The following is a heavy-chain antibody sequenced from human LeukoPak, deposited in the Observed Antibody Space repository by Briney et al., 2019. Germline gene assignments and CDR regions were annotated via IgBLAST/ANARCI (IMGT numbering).Heavy chain of an antibody. CDR1: GFTFSSYA. Sequence: GKSLRLSCVASGFTFSSYAMHWVRQAPGKGLEWVAVISDDGTKEYYADSVKGRFTISRDNSRNTVYTSKSTLFLQMNSLRPEDTAVYYCARGKTRYSYGRFDYWGQGILVTVSS. V-gene: IGHV3-30-3*01. CDR2: ISDDGTKE. J-gene: IGHJ4*02. D-gene: IGHD5-18*01. CDR3: ARGKTRYSYGRFDY.